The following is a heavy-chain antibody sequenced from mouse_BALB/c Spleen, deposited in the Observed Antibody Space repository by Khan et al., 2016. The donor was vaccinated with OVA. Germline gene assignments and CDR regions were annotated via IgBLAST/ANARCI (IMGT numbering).Heavy chain of an antibody. CDR1: GFSLTTYG. Sequence: QVQLKQSGPGLAAPSQSLSITCTISGFSLTTYGVHWVRQPPGKGLEWLVVIWSDGTTNYNSALKSRLTITKDNSQRQVFLKMNSLQTDDTAIYFCARQPCDQYYIMDYWGQGTSVTVSS. CDR2: IWSDGTT. V-gene: IGHV2-6-1*01. J-gene: IGHJ4*01. CDR3: ARQPCDQYYIMDY.